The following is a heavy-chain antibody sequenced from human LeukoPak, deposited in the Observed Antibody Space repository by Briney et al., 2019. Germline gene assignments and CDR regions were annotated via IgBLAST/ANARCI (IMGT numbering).Heavy chain of an antibody. Sequence: GGSLRLSCAASGFTFSSYAMSWVRQAPGKGLEWVSGITNGGFGTYYAQSVKGRYTISRDNSKNTLYLQMSSLRAEDTALYYCAKYQSGSGYDYWGQGTLVTVSS. CDR1: GFTFSSYA. CDR3: AKYQSGSGYDY. V-gene: IGHV3-23*01. D-gene: IGHD5-12*01. CDR2: ITNGGFGT. J-gene: IGHJ4*02.